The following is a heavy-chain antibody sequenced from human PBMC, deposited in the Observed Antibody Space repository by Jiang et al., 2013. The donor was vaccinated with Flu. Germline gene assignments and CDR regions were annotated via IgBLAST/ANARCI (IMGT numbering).Heavy chain of an antibody. J-gene: IGHJ6*02. CDR1: GFSFSDYA. CDR3: AKNTSGWYAENYYGMDV. Sequence: VQLVESGGGLVQPGGSLRLSCTASGFSFSDYAMSWVRQAPGKGLEWVSAIVRGGAPAYYADSVKGRFTISRDNSQNTLFLQMHSLRAEDTAVYYCAKNTSGWYAENYYGMDVWGPGTMVTVSS. V-gene: IGHV3-23*04. D-gene: IGHD6-19*01. CDR2: IVRGGAPA.